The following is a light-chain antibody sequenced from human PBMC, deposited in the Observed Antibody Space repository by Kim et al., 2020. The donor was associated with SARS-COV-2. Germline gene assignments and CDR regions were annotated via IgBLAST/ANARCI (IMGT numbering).Light chain of an antibody. Sequence: AAGQLPSTSCSGEALPEQHASWYQQKSGQPPCLVIYKDSERPSGIPARFFGSSSGTTVTLTISGVQAEDDADYYCQSADSSGTYVFGTGTKVTVL. J-gene: IGLJ1*01. CDR3: QSADSSGTYV. CDR2: KDS. V-gene: IGLV3-25*03. CDR1: ALPEQH.